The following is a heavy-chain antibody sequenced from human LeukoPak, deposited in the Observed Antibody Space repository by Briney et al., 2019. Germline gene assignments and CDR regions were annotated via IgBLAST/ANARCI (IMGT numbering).Heavy chain of an antibody. J-gene: IGHJ4*02. CDR3: ARDSWDRFGGNGLDY. Sequence: PGESLRLSCAASGFTVSSNFMTWVRQAPGKGLECVSVIYSGGSTYYADPVKGRFTISRDSSQNTLYLQMNSLRAEDAAVYYCARDSWDRFGGNGLDYWGQGTLVTVSS. V-gene: IGHV3-66*01. D-gene: IGHD4-23*01. CDR1: GFTVSSNF. CDR2: IYSGGST.